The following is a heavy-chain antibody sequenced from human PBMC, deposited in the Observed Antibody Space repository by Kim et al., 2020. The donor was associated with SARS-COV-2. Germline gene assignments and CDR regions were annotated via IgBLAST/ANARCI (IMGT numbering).Heavy chain of an antibody. J-gene: IGHJ1*01. Sequence: SETLSLTCAVYGGSFSGYYWSWIRQPPGKGLEWIGEINHSGSTNYNPSLKSRVTISVDTSKNQFSLKLSSVTAAVTAVYYCAREVRSSNSWYGRAEYFQHWGQRTLATLSS. CDR2: INHSGST. D-gene: IGHD6-13*01. V-gene: IGHV4-34*01. CDR1: GGSFSGYY. CDR3: AREVRSSNSWYGRAEYFQH.